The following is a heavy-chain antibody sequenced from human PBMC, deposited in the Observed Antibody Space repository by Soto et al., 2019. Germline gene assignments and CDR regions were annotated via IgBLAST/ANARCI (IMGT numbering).Heavy chain of an antibody. D-gene: IGHD2-21*01. Sequence: QVLLQESAPGLVKASETLSLTCSVSGDSSTTYYWGWIRQPPGKGLEWIGYINYSGRTKHNPSLQSRLTISVDTSKNQFSLKLSSVTAEDTAVYYCARSFCADAVSCNWFVPWGQGTLVTVSS. V-gene: IGHV4-59*01. J-gene: IGHJ5*02. CDR1: GDSSTTYY. CDR3: ARSFCADAVSCNWFVP. CDR2: INYSGRT.